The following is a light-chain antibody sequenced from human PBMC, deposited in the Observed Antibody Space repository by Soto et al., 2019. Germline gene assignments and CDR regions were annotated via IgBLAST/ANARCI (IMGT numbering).Light chain of an antibody. CDR2: DAS. Sequence: EIVLTRSPATLSLSPGERATLSCRASQSVSSYLAWYQQEPGQAPRLLIYDASNRATGIPARFSGSGSGTDFTLTISSLEPEDFAVYYCQQRSNWPPITFGQGTRLEIK. J-gene: IGKJ5*01. V-gene: IGKV3-11*01. CDR3: QQRSNWPPIT. CDR1: QSVSSY.